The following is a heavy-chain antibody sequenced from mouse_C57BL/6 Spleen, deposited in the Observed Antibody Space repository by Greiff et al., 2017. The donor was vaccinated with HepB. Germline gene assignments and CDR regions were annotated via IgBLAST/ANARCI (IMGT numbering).Heavy chain of an antibody. J-gene: IGHJ4*01. D-gene: IGHD1-1*01. Sequence: QVHVKQPGAELVKPGASVKLSCKASGYTFTSYWMQWVKQRPGQGLEWIGEIDPSDSYTNYNQKFKGKATLTVDTSSSTAYMQLSSLTSEDSAVYYCARGGIITTFMDYWGQGTSVTVSS. CDR2: IDPSDSYT. CDR1: GYTFTSYW. CDR3: ARGGIITTFMDY. V-gene: IGHV1-50*01.